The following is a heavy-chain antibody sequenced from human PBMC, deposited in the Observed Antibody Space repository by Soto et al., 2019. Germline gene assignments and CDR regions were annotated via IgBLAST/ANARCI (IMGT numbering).Heavy chain of an antibody. CDR3: VRDGTKNLRDRFEP. Sequence: SETLSLTCNVSGASLSRYYWSWIRQPPGKGLERIGRIYATGDTDYNPSLKSRISMSVDMSKKQFSLTLRSVTAADTAIYYCVRDGTKNLRDRFEPWGRGILVTVSS. J-gene: IGHJ5*02. CDR2: IYATGDT. D-gene: IGHD1-26*01. CDR1: GASLSRYY. V-gene: IGHV4-4*07.